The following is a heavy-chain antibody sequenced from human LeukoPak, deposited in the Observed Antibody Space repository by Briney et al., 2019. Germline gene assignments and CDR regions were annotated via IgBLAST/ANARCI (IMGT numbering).Heavy chain of an antibody. Sequence: GGSLRLSCAASGFTFSSYSMNWVRQAPGKGLEWVSSISSSSSYIYYADSVKGRFTISRDNAKNSLYLQMNSLRAEDTAVYYCARVNPSSSTFLLWAPADYWGQGTLVSVSS. CDR1: GFTFSSYS. CDR3: ARVNPSSSTFLLWAPADY. V-gene: IGHV3-21*01. D-gene: IGHD2-2*01. CDR2: ISSSSSYI. J-gene: IGHJ4*02.